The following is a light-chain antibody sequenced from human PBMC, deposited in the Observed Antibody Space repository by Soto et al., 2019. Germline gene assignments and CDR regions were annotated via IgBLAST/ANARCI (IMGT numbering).Light chain of an antibody. CDR3: QQRTNWPRGT. CDR1: QSVRNF. Sequence: EIVLTQSPATLSLSPGERATLSCRASQSVRNFLAWYQQKPGQAPRLLIYEASNRAAGIPARFSGSGSGTDITLTISSLEPEYFGVYYCQQRTNWPRGTFGQGTNLEI. V-gene: IGKV3-11*01. CDR2: EAS. J-gene: IGKJ2*02.